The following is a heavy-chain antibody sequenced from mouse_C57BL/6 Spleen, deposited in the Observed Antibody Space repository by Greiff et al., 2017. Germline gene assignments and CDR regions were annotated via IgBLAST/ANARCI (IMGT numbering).Heavy chain of an antibody. D-gene: IGHD1-1*01. CDR1: GYTFTDYY. V-gene: IGHV1-26*01. J-gene: IGHJ1*03. CDR3: AAGGYYGYWYFDV. CDR2: INPNNGGT. Sequence: EVQLQQSGPELVKPGASVKISCKASGYTFTDYYMNWVKQSHGKSLEWIGDINPNNGGTSYNQKFKGKATLTVDKSSSTAYMELRSLTSEDSAVYYCAAGGYYGYWYFDVWGTGTTVTVSS.